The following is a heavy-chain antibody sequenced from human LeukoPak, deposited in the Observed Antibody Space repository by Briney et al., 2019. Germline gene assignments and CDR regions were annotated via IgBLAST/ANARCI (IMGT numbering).Heavy chain of an antibody. V-gene: IGHV3-33*01. CDR1: GFTFSSYG. Sequence: GRSVRLSCAASGFTFSSYGMHWVRQAPGKGLEWVAVIWYDGTNKYYADSVKGRFTISRDNSKNTLYLQMNSLRAEDTAVYYCARRYFDSGNWFDHWGQGTLATVSS. CDR3: ARRYFDSGNWFDH. J-gene: IGHJ5*02. CDR2: IWYDGTNK. D-gene: IGHD3-9*01.